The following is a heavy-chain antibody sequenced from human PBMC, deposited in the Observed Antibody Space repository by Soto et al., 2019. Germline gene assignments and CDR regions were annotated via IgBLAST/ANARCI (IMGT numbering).Heavy chain of an antibody. D-gene: IGHD3-16*01. CDR2: ISRGGNSK. CDR1: GFTFSSSV. V-gene: IGHV3-30*03. J-gene: IGHJ4*02. Sequence: QVQLVESGGGVVQPGTSLRLSCAASGFTFSSSVMHWVRQAPGKGLEWMALISRGGNSKYYADSVKGRFTISRDNSESTPYLQRNSPRVEDTAVYYCTREAFEDGRRHFDCWGQGTLVPLSS. CDR3: TREAFEDGRRHFDC.